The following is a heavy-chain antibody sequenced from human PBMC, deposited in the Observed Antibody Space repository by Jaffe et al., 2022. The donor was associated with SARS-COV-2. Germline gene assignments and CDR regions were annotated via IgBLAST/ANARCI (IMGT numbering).Heavy chain of an antibody. CDR2: ITSRGHI. J-gene: IGHJ4*02. D-gene: IGHD2-21*02. CDR3: VRGLCGGDCYTD. CDR1: GFTFSNYG. V-gene: IGHV3-21*01. Sequence: EVQVVESGGGLVKPGGSLRLSCAVSGFTFSNYGMNWVRQAPGRGLEWVSGITSRGHIFYTESVKGRFTISRDNAKNSLDLQMNSLRVEDTALYYCVRGLCGGDCYTDWGQGILVTVSS.